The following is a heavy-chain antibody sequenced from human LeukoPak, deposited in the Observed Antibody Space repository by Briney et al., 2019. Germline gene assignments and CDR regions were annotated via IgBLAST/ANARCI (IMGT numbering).Heavy chain of an antibody. J-gene: IGHJ4*02. Sequence: GGSLRLSCAASGFTFSSYGMHWVRQAPGKGLEWVAFIRYDGSNKYYADSVKGRFTISRDISENTLYLQMNALRAEDTAVYYCASRVVTSFDYWGQGTLVTVSS. CDR2: IRYDGSNK. D-gene: IGHD3-3*01. V-gene: IGHV3-30*02. CDR3: ASRVVTSFDY. CDR1: GFTFSSYG.